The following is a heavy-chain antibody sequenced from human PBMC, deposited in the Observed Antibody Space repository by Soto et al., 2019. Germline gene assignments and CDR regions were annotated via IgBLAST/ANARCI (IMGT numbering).Heavy chain of an antibody. CDR1: GGSISSGGYY. CDR2: IYYSGST. J-gene: IGHJ4*02. Sequence: QVQLQESGPGLVKPSQTLSLTCTVSGGSISSGGYYWSWIRQHPGKGLEWIGYIYYSGSTYYNPYLQRRVTISVDTSKNQFPLKLSSVTAADTAVYYCARDRPHYSSGSYTVESLDYWGQGTLVTVSS. CDR3: ARDRPHYSSGSYTVESLDY. D-gene: IGHD3-10*01. V-gene: IGHV4-31*03.